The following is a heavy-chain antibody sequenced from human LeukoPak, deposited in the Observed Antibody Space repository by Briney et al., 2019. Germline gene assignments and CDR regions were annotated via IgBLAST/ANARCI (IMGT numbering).Heavy chain of an antibody. CDR3: ARDRYSSMWSVFEY. V-gene: IGHV3-33*01. CDR2: IWYDGSTK. D-gene: IGHD6-13*01. CDR1: GFTFSSFG. Sequence: GGSLRLSCAASGFTFSSFGMHWVRQAPGKGLEWVAVIWYDGSTKVYADSVKGRFTISRDNSRNTLYLQVNSLRAEDTAVYYCARDRYSSMWSVFEYWGQGALVTVSS. J-gene: IGHJ4*02.